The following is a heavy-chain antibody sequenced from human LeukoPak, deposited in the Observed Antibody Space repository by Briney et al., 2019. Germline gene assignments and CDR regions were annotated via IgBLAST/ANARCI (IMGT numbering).Heavy chain of an antibody. CDR1: GFTFSRYA. D-gene: IGHD3-9*01. V-gene: IGHV3-66*01. CDR2: IYRDGSS. Sequence: GRSLRLSCAASGFTFSRYAMHWVRQAPGKGLEWVSVIYRDGSSYYAESVKGRFTISRDNSKNTLYIQMNSLRAEDTAVYYCARSFYDILIGYYQYFDYWGQGTLVTVSS. J-gene: IGHJ4*02. CDR3: ARSFYDILIGYYQYFDY.